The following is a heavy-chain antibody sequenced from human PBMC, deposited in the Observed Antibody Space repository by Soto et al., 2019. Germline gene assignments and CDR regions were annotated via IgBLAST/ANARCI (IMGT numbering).Heavy chain of an antibody. Sequence: GESLKISCMTPGYKFSAYWIAWVRQRPGKGLEWMGIIYPGDFDTRYSPSFEGQVTISVDRSTNTAHLQWSSLKASDTAIYYCARRPQKAYDPIDYWGQGTLVTVSS. CDR2: IYPGDFDT. CDR1: GYKFSAYW. CDR3: ARRPQKAYDPIDY. V-gene: IGHV5-51*01. D-gene: IGHD1-1*01. J-gene: IGHJ4*02.